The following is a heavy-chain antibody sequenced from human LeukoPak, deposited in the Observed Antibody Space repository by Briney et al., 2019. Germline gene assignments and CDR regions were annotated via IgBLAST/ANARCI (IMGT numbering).Heavy chain of an antibody. CDR3: AKGAYDYIEIAYFDS. D-gene: IGHD5-12*01. CDR1: GFTFSDYY. V-gene: IGHV3-23*01. Sequence: QPGGSLRLSCAASGFTFSDYYMSWIRQAPGKGLEWVSVLIGSSGSTDYADSVKGRFTISRDISKNTLFLQMNSLRAEDTAIYYCAKGAYDYIEIAYFDSWGQGTLVTVSS. CDR2: LIGSSGST. J-gene: IGHJ4*02.